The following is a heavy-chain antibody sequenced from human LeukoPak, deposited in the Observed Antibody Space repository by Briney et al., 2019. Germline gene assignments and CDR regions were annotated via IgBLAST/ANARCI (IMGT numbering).Heavy chain of an antibody. V-gene: IGHV1-18*01. CDR1: GYTFTSYG. CDR3: ARDSPYSSSWYCVY. J-gene: IGHJ4*02. D-gene: IGHD6-13*01. Sequence: ASVKVSCKASGYTFTSYGISWVRQAPGQGLEWMGWISAYNGNTNYAQKLQGRVTMTTDTSTSTAYMELRSLRSDDTAVYYCARDSPYSSSWYCVYWGQGTLVTVSS. CDR2: ISAYNGNT.